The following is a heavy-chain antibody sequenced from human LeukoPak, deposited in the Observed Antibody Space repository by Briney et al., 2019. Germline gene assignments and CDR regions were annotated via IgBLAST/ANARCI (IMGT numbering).Heavy chain of an antibody. J-gene: IGHJ4*02. V-gene: IGHV1-8*01. CDR2: MSPNNENT. CDR1: GYTFTTLD. CDR3: ARGVAAGVDC. D-gene: IGHD6-19*01. Sequence: ASVKVSCKASGYTFTTLDINWVRQATGQGLEWMGWMSPNNENTGYAQKFQGRVTMTRNTSISTAYMELTNLRSDDTAVYYCARGVAAGVDCWGQGTLVTVSS.